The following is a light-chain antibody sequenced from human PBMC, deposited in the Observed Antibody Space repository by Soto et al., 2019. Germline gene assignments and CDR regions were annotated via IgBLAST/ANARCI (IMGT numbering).Light chain of an antibody. CDR3: QQYGSSPRT. V-gene: IGKV3-20*01. CDR2: GAS. J-gene: IGKJ1*01. Sequence: EIALTQSPGTLSLSPGERATLSCRASQSVSSYLAWYQQKPGQAPRLLIYGASSRATGIPDRFSGSGSGTDFTLTISRLEPEDCAVYYCQQYGSSPRTFGQGTKVEIK. CDR1: QSVSSY.